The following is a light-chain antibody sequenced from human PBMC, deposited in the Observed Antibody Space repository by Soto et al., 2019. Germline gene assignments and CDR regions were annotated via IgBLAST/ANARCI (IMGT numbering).Light chain of an antibody. J-gene: IGKJ1*01. V-gene: IGKV3-20*01. CDR2: GAS. CDR1: QSVSSN. Sequence: IVLTQSPGTLSLPPGERARLSCRASQSVSSNLAWYQQKPGQAPRLLIYGASSRATGIPDRFSGSGSGTDFTLTISRLEPEDFAVYYCQQYGSSPQTLGQGTKVDIK. CDR3: QQYGSSPQT.